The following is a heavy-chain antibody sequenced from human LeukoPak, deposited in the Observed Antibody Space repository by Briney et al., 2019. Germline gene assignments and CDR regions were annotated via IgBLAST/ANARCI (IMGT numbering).Heavy chain of an antibody. V-gene: IGHV4-34*01. CDR3: ARAGYGDSDFDY. J-gene: IGHJ4*02. CDR1: GGSFSGYY. Sequence: SSETLSLTCAVYGGSFSGYYWSWIRQPPGKGLEWIGEINHSGSTNYNPSPKSRVTISVDTSKNQFSLKLSSVTAADTAVYYCARAGYGDSDFDYWGQGTLVTVSS. D-gene: IGHD4-17*01. CDR2: INHSGST.